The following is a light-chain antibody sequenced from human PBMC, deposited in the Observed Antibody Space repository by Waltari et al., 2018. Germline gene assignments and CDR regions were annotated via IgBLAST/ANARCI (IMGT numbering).Light chain of an antibody. CDR3: SSYTSSSTVV. CDR1: SSDVGGYNY. CDR2: DVT. J-gene: IGLJ2*01. Sequence: QSALTQPASVSGSPGQSITISCTGTSSDVGGYNYVSWYQQHPARAPKLMIYDVTNRASGVSKRFCGSNSGNTASLTISGLQAEDEADYYCSSYTSSSTVVFGGGTKLTVL. V-gene: IGLV2-14*03.